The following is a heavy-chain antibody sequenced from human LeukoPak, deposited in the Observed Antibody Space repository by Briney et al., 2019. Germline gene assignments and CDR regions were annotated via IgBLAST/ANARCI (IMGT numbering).Heavy chain of an antibody. CDR1: GGSISSYY. D-gene: IGHD3-3*01. V-gene: IGHV4-4*07. CDR3: ARDSGPEWFNLRPYYYYYYMDV. J-gene: IGHJ6*03. CDR2: IYTSGST. Sequence: SETLSLTCTVSGGSISSYYWSWIRQPAGKGLEWIGRIYTSGSTNYNPSLKSRVTMSVDTSKNQFSLKLSSVTAADTAVYYCARDSGPEWFNLRPYYYYYYMDVWGKGTTVTVSS.